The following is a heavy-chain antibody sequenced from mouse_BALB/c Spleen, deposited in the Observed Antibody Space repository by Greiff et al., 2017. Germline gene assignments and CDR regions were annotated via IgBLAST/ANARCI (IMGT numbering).Heavy chain of an antibody. CDR1: GDSITSGY. CDR3: ARWPRSGDYAMDY. CDR2: ISYSGST. J-gene: IGHJ4*01. V-gene: IGHV3-8*02. Sequence: EVKLQESGPSLVKPSQTLSLTCSVTGDSITSGYWNWIRKFPGNKLEYMGYISYSGSTYYNPSLKSRISITRDTSKNQYYLQLNSVTTEDTATYYCARWPRSGDYAMDYWGQGTSVTVSS.